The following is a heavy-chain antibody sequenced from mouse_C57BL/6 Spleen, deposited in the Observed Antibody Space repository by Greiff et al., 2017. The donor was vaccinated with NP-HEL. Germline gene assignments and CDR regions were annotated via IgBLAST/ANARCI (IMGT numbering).Heavy chain of an antibody. Sequence: EESGPGLVKPSQSLSLTCSVTGYSITSGYYWNWIRQFPGNKLEWMGYISYDGSNNYNPSLKNRISITRDTSKNQFFLKLNSVTTEDTATYYCARDGYGSSAWFAYWGQGTLVTVSA. V-gene: IGHV3-6*01. D-gene: IGHD1-1*01. J-gene: IGHJ3*01. CDR1: GYSITSGYY. CDR3: ARDGYGSSAWFAY. CDR2: ISYDGSN.